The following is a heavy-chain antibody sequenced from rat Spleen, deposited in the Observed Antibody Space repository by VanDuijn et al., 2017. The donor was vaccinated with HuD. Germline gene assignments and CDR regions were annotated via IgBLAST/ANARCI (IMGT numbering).Heavy chain of an antibody. Sequence: QVQLKESGPGLVQPSQTLSLTCTVSGFSLSSYGVIWVRQPPGKGLEWMGVIWGNGNTNYNSALKSRLSISRDTSRDQVFIKMNNRETEDTARYVCARDQIAGYEDYWGQGVMVTVSS. D-gene: IGHD1-2*01. CDR1: GFSLSSYG. J-gene: IGHJ2*01. CDR2: IWGNGNT. V-gene: IGHV2S61*01. CDR3: ARDQIAGYEDY.